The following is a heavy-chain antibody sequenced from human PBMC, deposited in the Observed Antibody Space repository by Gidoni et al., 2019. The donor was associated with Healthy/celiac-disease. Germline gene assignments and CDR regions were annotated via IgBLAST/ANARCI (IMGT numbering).Heavy chain of an antibody. D-gene: IGHD3-3*01. Sequence: EVQLVESGGGLVQPGGSLRLSCAASGFTFSSYWMHWVRQAPGKGLVWVSRINSDGSSTSYADSVKGRFTISRDNAKNTLYLQMNSLRAEDTAVYYCARDATQYYDFWWFDPWGQGTLVTVSS. CDR2: INSDGSST. V-gene: IGHV3-74*01. J-gene: IGHJ5*02. CDR3: ARDATQYYDFWWFDP. CDR1: GFTFSSYW.